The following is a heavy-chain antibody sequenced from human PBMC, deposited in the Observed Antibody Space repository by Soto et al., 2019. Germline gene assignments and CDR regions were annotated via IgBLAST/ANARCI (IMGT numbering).Heavy chain of an antibody. CDR3: AKLLRPGLQFFDF. V-gene: IGHV3-23*01. CDR1: GFTFIDYA. CDR2: ISSSGEHT. Sequence: EVQLLESGGGLVQPGGSLRLSCAASGFTFIDYAMSWVRQAPGKGLDWVSAISSSGEHTFYADSVKGRFTISRDNSKNTLYLQVNSLRAEDTAVYYCAKLLRPGLQFFDFWGQGTLVTVSS. J-gene: IGHJ4*02. D-gene: IGHD4-4*01.